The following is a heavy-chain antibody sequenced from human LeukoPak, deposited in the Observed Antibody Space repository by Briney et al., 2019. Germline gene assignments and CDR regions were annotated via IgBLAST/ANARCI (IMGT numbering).Heavy chain of an antibody. D-gene: IGHD6-13*01. CDR2: MNPNSGNT. V-gene: IGHV1-8*01. J-gene: IGHJ4*02. CDR3: AREGISRAAAGTSNLLLDY. CDR1: GYTFTSYD. Sequence: ASVKVSCKASGYTFTSYDINWVRQATGQGLEWMGWMNPNSGNTGYAQKFQGRVTMTRNTSISTAYMELSSLRSEDTAVYYCAREGISRAAAGTSNLLLDYWGQGTLVTVSS.